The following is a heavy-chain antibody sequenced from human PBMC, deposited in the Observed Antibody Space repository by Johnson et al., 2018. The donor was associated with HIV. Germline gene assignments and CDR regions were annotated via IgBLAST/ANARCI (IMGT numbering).Heavy chain of an antibody. CDR1: GFTFSNAW. J-gene: IGHJ3*02. CDR2: IKSKTDGGTT. CDR3: TTAISSYDASDTRALDI. D-gene: IGHD3-22*01. V-gene: IGHV3-15*01. Sequence: EVQLVESGGGLVTPGGSLRLSCAASGFTFSNAWMSWVRQAPGKGLEWIGRIKSKTDGGTTDYAAPVKGRFSISRDDSKNTLSLQMNSLKTEDTALYYCTTAISSYDASDTRALDILSQGTMVTVSS.